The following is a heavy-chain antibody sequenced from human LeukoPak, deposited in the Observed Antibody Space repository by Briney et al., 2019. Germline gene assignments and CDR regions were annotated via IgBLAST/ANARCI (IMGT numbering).Heavy chain of an antibody. J-gene: IGHJ5*02. CDR2: INHSGST. Sequence: SETLSLTCAVYGGSFSGYYWSRIRQPPVKALEWIGEINHSGSTNYNPSLKSRVTISVDTSKNQFSLKLSSVTAADTAVYYCARADLYCSGGSCLEYNWFDPWGQGTLVTVSS. CDR3: ARADLYCSGGSCLEYNWFDP. D-gene: IGHD2-15*01. V-gene: IGHV4-34*01. CDR1: GGSFSGYY.